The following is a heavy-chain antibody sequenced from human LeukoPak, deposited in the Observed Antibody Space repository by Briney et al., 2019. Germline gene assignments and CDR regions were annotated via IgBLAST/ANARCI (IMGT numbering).Heavy chain of an antibody. CDR1: GFTFSNYA. J-gene: IGHJ4*02. Sequence: GGSLRLSCAASGFTFSNYAMSWVRQAPGKGLEWVSAIRSDRVTTYGADSVKGRFTISRDNSKNTLYLQMNSLRAEDTAVYYCARAGYATNFDYWGQGTLVTVSS. D-gene: IGHD5-12*01. V-gene: IGHV3-23*01. CDR2: IRSDRVTT. CDR3: ARAGYATNFDY.